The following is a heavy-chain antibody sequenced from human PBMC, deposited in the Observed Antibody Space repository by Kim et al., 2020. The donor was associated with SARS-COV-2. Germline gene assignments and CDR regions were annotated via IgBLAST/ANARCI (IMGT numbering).Heavy chain of an antibody. CDR3: ARDIGYCSGGSCYSDYYYYYGMDV. V-gene: IGHV3-48*02. CDR2: ISSSSSTI. CDR1: GFTFSSYS. D-gene: IGHD2-15*01. J-gene: IGHJ6*02. Sequence: GGSLRLSCAASGFTFSSYSMNWVRQAPGKGLEWVSYISSSSSTIYYADSVKGRFTISRDNAKNSLYLQMNSLRDEDTAVYYCARDIGYCSGGSCYSDYYYYYGMDVWGQGTTVTVSS.